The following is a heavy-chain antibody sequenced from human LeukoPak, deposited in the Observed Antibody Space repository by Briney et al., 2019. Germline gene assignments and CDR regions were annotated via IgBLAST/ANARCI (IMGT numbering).Heavy chain of an antibody. D-gene: IGHD4-17*01. J-gene: IGHJ4*02. V-gene: IGHV3-7*05. CDR2: IKQDGREK. CDR1: GFTFRDFD. CDR3: ARDKSYGDSEDY. Sequence: GGSLRLSCAPFGFTFRDFDVSWVRQAPGKGLEWVANIKQDGREKYYVDSVKGRFTISRDNAKNSLSLQMNSLRAEDTAVYYCARDKSYGDSEDYWGQGTLVTVSS.